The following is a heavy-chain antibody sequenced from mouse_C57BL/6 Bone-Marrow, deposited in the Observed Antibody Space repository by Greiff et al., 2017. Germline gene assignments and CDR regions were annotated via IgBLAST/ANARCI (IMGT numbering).Heavy chain of an antibody. V-gene: IGHV5-6*01. D-gene: IGHD1-1*01. J-gene: IGHJ2*01. CDR3: ARQYSYGSSRLGY. CDR1: GFTFSSYG. Sequence: EVNVVESGGDLVKPGGSLKLSCAASGFTFSSYGMSWVRQTPDKRLEWVATISSGGSYTYYPDSVKGRFTISRYNTKNTLYLLMSSLKSEDTAMYYCARQYSYGSSRLGYWGQGTTLTVSS. CDR2: ISSGGSYT.